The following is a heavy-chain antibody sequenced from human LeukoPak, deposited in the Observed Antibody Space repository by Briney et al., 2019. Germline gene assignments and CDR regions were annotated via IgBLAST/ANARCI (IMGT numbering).Heavy chain of an antibody. Sequence: GGSLRLSCAASGFTFSSYSMNWVRQAPGKGLEWVSSISSSSSYIYYADSVKGRFTISRDNAKNSLYLQMNSLRAEDTAVYYCARVAYCGGDCYSFAFDIWGQGTMVTVSS. CDR3: ARVAYCGGDCYSFAFDI. V-gene: IGHV3-21*01. D-gene: IGHD2-21*02. CDR1: GFTFSSYS. J-gene: IGHJ3*02. CDR2: ISSSSSYI.